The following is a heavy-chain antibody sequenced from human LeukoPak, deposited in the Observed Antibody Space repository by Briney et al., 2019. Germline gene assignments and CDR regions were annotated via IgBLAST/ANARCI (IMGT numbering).Heavy chain of an antibody. V-gene: IGHV7-4-1*02. CDR2: INTNTGNP. Sequence: ASVKVSCKASGYTFTSYDINWVRQAPGQGLEWMGWINTNTGNPTYAQGFTGRFVFSLDTSVSTAYLQISSLKAEDTAVYYCARDGALEMATIFLDYWGQGTLITVSS. J-gene: IGHJ4*02. CDR3: ARDGALEMATIFLDY. CDR1: GYTFTSYD. D-gene: IGHD5-24*01.